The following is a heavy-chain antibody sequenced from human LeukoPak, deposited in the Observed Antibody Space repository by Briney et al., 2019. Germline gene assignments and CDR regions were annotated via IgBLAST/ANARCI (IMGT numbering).Heavy chain of an antibody. CDR3: ARAGPYDFRSGYRLYYYYYGMDV. V-gene: IGHV3-64*01. J-gene: IGHJ6*02. Sequence: PGGSLRLSCAASGFTFSSYAMHWVRQAPGKGLEYVSAISSNGGSTYYANSVKGRFTISRDNSKNTLYLQMGSLRAEDMAVYYCARAGPYDFRSGYRLYYYYYGMDVWGQGTTVTVSS. D-gene: IGHD3-3*01. CDR1: GFTFSSYA. CDR2: ISSNGGST.